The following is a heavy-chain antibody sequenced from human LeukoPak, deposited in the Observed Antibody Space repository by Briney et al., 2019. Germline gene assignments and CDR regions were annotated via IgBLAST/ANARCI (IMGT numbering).Heavy chain of an antibody. CDR1: GGSISSYY. D-gene: IGHD1-14*01. CDR2: IYYSGST. V-gene: IGHV4-59*01. CDR3: ARRVGGTLERYYYGMDV. Sequence: SETLSLTCTVSGGSISSYYWSWIRQPPGKGLEWIGYIYYSGSTNYNPSLKSRVTISVDASKNQFSLKLSSVTAADMAVYYCARRVGGTLERYYYGMDVWGQGTTVTVSS. J-gene: IGHJ6*02.